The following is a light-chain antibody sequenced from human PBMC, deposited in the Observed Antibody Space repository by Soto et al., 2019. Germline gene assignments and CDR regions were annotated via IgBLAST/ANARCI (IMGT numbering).Light chain of an antibody. V-gene: IGLV2-8*01. J-gene: IGLJ1*01. CDR3: SSYAGSKNPYV. CDR1: SSAIGGYNY. CDR2: EVS. Sequence: QSALTQPPSASGSPGQSVTISCTGTSSAIGGYNYVSWYQQHPGKAPKLMIYEVSKRPSGVPDRFSGSKSGNTASLTVSGLQAEDEADYYCSSYAGSKNPYVFGTGTKVTVL.